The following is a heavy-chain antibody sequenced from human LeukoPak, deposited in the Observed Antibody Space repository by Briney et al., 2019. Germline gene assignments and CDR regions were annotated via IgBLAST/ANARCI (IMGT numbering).Heavy chain of an antibody. J-gene: IGHJ4*02. CDR2: ISPSSGET. Sequence: ASVKVSCKASGYTYTDYYMHWVRQAPGQGLEWMGWISPSSGETSYAQKFQGRVTMTRDTSIRTAYMEVHSLRPDDTALFYGARDGNFDYWGQGTLVTVSS. CDR3: ARDGNFDY. D-gene: IGHD1-1*01. CDR1: GYTYTDYY. V-gene: IGHV1-2*02.